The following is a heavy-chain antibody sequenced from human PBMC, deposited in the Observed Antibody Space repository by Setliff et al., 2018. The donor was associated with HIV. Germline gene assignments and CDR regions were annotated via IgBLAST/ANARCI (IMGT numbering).Heavy chain of an antibody. CDR3: ARLLGRTVVVINAGFDY. CDR1: GYSISSGHY. Sequence: SETLSLTCAVSGYSISSGHYWGWIRQSPGKGLEWIGNIYHVGRAFYSPSLGSRVSISVDTSKNQFSLRLTSVTAADTAVYYCARLLGRTVVVINAGFDYWGQGTLVTVSS. V-gene: IGHV4-38-2*01. D-gene: IGHD2-15*01. CDR2: IYHVGRA. J-gene: IGHJ4*02.